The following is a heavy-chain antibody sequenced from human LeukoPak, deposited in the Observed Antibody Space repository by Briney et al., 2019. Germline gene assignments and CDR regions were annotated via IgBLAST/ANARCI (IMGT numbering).Heavy chain of an antibody. V-gene: IGHV1-18*01. CDR1: GYTFSSYG. Sequence: GASVKVSCKASGYTFSSYGISWVRQAPGQGLEWMGWISAYNGNTNYAQKLQGRVTMTTDTSTSIAYMDLRSLRSDDTAVYYCARDRGIPIFGVVTMGAFDIWGQGTMVTVSS. J-gene: IGHJ3*02. CDR3: ARDRGIPIFGVVTMGAFDI. D-gene: IGHD3-3*01. CDR2: ISAYNGNT.